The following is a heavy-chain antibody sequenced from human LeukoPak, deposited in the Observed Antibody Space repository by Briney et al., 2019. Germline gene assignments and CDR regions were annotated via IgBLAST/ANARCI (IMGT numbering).Heavy chain of an antibody. J-gene: IGHJ3*02. CDR2: IKQDGSEK. CDR3: ARDYWRSGRLDDALDI. V-gene: IGHV3-7*01. CDR1: GFTFSSYW. D-gene: IGHD3-10*01. Sequence: GGSLRLSCAASGFTFSSYWMSWVRQAPGKGLEWVANIKQDGSEKYYVDSVKGRFTISRDNAKNSLYLQMNSLRAEDTAVYYCARDYWRSGRLDDALDIWSQGTMVTVSS.